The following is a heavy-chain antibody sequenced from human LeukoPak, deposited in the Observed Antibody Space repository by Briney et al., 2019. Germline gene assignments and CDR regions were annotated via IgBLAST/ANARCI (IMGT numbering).Heavy chain of an antibody. D-gene: IGHD3-10*01. V-gene: IGHV3-23*01. J-gene: IGHJ6*03. CDR3: AKDLMWGGYYYYYMDV. CDR1: GFTFSNEA. Sequence: GGSLRLSCAVSGFTFSNEAMGWVRQLRGGGLEWVSTISPGGGTTYYAESMKGRFTISRDNSKNTLYLQMNSLRAEDTAVYYCAKDLMWGGYYYYYMDVWGKGTTVTVSS. CDR2: ISPGGGTT.